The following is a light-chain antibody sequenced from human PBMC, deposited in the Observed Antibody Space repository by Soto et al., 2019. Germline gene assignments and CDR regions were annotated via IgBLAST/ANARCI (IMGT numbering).Light chain of an antibody. CDR1: QSVGTW. CDR2: GAS. CDR3: QQYSTYPWT. V-gene: IGKV1-5*01. J-gene: IGKJ1*01. Sequence: DIQMTQSPSTLSASVGGRVTITCRASQSVGTWVAWYQQKPGKAPKLLIYGASNLESGVPSRFSGSGSGTEFTLTISSLQPDDFATYYCQQYSTYPWTFGQGTKVDI.